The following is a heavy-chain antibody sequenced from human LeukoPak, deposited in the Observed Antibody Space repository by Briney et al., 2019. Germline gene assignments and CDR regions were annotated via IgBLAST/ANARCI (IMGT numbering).Heavy chain of an antibody. CDR2: IKEDASEK. Sequence: GGSLRLSCADSGFTFSSYWMSWVRQAPGKGLEWVANIKEDASEKYYVDSVKGRFTISRDNARNSLYLQMNSLRAEDTAVYYCARGSLIAVAPGDYWGQGTLVTVSS. CDR1: GFTFSSYW. J-gene: IGHJ4*02. D-gene: IGHD6-19*01. CDR3: ARGSLIAVAPGDY. V-gene: IGHV3-7*01.